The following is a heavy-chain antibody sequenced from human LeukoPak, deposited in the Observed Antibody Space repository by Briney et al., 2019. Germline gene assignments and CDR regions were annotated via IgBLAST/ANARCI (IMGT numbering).Heavy chain of an antibody. V-gene: IGHV3-33*03. J-gene: IGHJ4*02. CDR1: GFTFSSYW. CDR3: AKDDSGTFDY. CDR2: IWYDGSKE. Sequence: GGSLRLSCAASGFTFSSYWMSWVRQAPGKGLEWVAVIWYDGSKEHYVDSVKGRFTISRDNAKNTVFLQMNSLRVEDSAVYYCAKDDSGTFDYWGQGIPVIVSS. D-gene: IGHD5-12*01.